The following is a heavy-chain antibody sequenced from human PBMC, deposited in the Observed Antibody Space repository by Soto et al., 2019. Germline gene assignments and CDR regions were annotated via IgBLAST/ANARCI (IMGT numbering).Heavy chain of an antibody. V-gene: IGHV1-18*01. Sequence: ASVRVSCKASGYTITSYRISWVRQAPGQGPEWMGWISAYNGHTSYAPTLQGRVTMSPDTSRSTAYMELRSLRSDDTAVYYCARSGFGEFPPDSYYYYYGMDVWGQVTRVTVSS. J-gene: IGHJ6*02. D-gene: IGHD3-10*01. CDR1: GYTITSYR. CDR3: ARSGFGEFPPDSYYYYYGMDV. CDR2: ISAYNGHT.